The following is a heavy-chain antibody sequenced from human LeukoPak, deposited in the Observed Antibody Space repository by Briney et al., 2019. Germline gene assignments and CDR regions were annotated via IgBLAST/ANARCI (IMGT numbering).Heavy chain of an antibody. V-gene: IGHV4-39*01. J-gene: IGHJ5*02. CDR3: ARPVPSRLGWFDP. D-gene: IGHD1-1*01. Sequence: PSETLSLTCTVSGGSFTSSNYYWGWIRQPPGKGLEWIGSIYYSGSTYYNPSLKSRVTISIDTSKNQFSLKLSSVTAADTAVYYCARPVPSRLGWFDPWGQGTLVTVSS. CDR2: IYYSGST. CDR1: GGSFTSSNYY.